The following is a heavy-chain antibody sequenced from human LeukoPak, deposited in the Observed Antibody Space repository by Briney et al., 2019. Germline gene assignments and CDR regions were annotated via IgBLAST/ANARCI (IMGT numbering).Heavy chain of an antibody. CDR1: GGSISSYY. Sequence: SETLSLTCIVSGGSISSYYWSWIRQPAGKGLEWIGRIYISGSTNYNPSLKSRVIMPVDTSKNQFSLKLSSVTAADTAVYYCAREYYDTSGLDYWGQGTLVIVS. D-gene: IGHD3-22*01. CDR2: IYISGST. V-gene: IGHV4-4*07. J-gene: IGHJ4*02. CDR3: AREYYDTSGLDY.